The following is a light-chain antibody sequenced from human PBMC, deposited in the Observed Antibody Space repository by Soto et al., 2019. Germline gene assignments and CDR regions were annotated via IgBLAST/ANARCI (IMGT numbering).Light chain of an antibody. CDR1: SSDIGGYNY. CDR3: SSYTSSSTLV. J-gene: IGLJ1*01. V-gene: IGLV2-14*01. CDR2: EVS. Sequence: SALTQPDSVSGSPGQSITISCTGTSSDIGGYNYVSWYQQHPGKVPKLMIYEVSYRPSGVSNRFSGSKSGNTASLTISGLQAEDEADYYCSSYTSSSTLVFGPGTKLTVL.